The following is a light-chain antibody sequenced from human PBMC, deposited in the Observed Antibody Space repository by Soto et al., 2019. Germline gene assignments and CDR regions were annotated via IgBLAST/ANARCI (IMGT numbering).Light chain of an antibody. CDR2: ASS. Sequence: AIQMTQSPSSLSASVGDRVTITCRASQDIRTDVAWYQQKPGKAPKLLIFASSSLQSGVSSRFSGSGSGTDFTLTISSLQPEDFETYYCLQDYISPYTFGLGTKLEIK. CDR3: LQDYISPYT. V-gene: IGKV1-6*01. J-gene: IGKJ2*01. CDR1: QDIRTD.